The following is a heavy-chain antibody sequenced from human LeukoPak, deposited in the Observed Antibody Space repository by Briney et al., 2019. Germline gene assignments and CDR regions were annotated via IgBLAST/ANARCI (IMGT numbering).Heavy chain of an antibody. D-gene: IGHD3-10*01. CDR3: ASRRITMVRGVIISGALVDY. J-gene: IGHJ4*02. Sequence: KPSETLSLTCAVYGGSFSGYYWSWIRQPPGKGLEWIGKINHSGSTNYNPSLKSRVTISVDTSKNQFSLKLSSVTAADTAVYYCASRRITMVRGVIISGALVDYWGQGTLVTVSS. CDR1: GGSFSGYY. CDR2: INHSGST. V-gene: IGHV4-34*01.